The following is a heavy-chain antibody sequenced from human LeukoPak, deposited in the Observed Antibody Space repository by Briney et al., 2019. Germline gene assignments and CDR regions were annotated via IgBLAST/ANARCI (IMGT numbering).Heavy chain of an antibody. J-gene: IGHJ6*03. CDR3: AKGILYGGGSSWFDYYMDV. CDR1: GFTFSSYG. CDR2: IRYDGSNK. Sequence: GGSLRLSSAASGFTFSSYGMHWVRQAPGRGLEWVAFIRYDGSNKYYADSVKGRFTISRDNSKNTLYLQMNSLRAEDTAVYYCAKGILYGGGSSWFDYYMDVWGKGTTVTVSS. D-gene: IGHD6-13*01. V-gene: IGHV3-30*02.